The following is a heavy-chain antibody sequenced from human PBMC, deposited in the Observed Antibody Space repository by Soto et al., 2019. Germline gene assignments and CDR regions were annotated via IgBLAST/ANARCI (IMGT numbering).Heavy chain of an antibody. CDR2: IKQDGSAI. V-gene: IGHV3-7*03. CDR1: GFTFSSFW. Sequence: EVQLVESGGGLVQPGGSLRLSCTTSGFTFSSFWMTWVRQAPGKGLEWVANIKQDGSAIHYAYPVRGRFTISRDNTRNSLYLQMNYLRAEDTAVYHCARDFYASGSHDYWGPGTLVTVSS. D-gene: IGHD3-10*01. J-gene: IGHJ4*01. CDR3: ARDFYASGSHDY.